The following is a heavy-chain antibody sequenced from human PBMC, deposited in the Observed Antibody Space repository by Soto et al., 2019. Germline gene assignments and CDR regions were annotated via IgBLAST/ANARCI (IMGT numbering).Heavy chain of an antibody. Sequence: PSETLSLTCTISGGSIRSSSFYWGWIRQPPGKGLEWIGSIYYSGTTYYNPSLKSRVTISVDTSKSQFSLKLSSVTAADTAVYYCARQGYCSGGSCYSAPWWFDPWGQGTLVTVSS. V-gene: IGHV4-39*01. CDR3: ARQGYCSGGSCYSAPWWFDP. J-gene: IGHJ5*02. D-gene: IGHD2-15*01. CDR2: IYYSGTT. CDR1: GGSIRSSSFY.